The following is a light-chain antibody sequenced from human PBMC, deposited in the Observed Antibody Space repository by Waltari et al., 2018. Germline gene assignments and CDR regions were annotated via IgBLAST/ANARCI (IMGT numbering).Light chain of an antibody. CDR1: SSHVGGYTC. CDR3: GSYTTSSTHV. CDR2: DVN. J-gene: IGLJ1*01. Sequence: QSALTQPASVSGSPGQSITISCTGTSSHVGGYTCDSWYQQHPGKTPKLLIFDVNTRPSGVSNRFSGSKSGNTASLTISGLQAEDEADYYCGSYTTSSTHVFGTGTKVTVL. V-gene: IGLV2-14*03.